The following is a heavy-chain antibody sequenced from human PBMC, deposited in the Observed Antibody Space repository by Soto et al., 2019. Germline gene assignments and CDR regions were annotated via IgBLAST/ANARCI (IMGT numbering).Heavy chain of an antibody. CDR1: GDSITSSHW. D-gene: IGHD2-15*01. V-gene: IGHV4-4*02. CDR2: IYHTGST. Sequence: QVQLQESGPGLVKPSETLSLTCDVSGDSITSSHWWSWVRQSPEKGLEWIGEIYHTGSTNYNPSLRSRVTISVDKSKNQFSLKMSSVTAADPAVYYCASARWDYWGQGALVTVSS. J-gene: IGHJ4*02. CDR3: ASARWDY.